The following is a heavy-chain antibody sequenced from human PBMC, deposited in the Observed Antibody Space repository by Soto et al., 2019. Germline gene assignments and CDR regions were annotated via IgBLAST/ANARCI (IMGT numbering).Heavy chain of an antibody. CDR3: ARGRYYYGSGSYYNGYYYFDY. D-gene: IGHD3-10*01. CDR1: GGSFSGYY. V-gene: IGHV4-34*01. Sequence: QVQLQQWGAGLLKPSETLSLTCAVYGGSFSGYYWSWIRQPPGKGLEWIGEINHSGSTNYNPSLKSRVTVSVDTSKNEFSLKLSSVTAADTAVYYCARGRYYYGSGSYYNGYYYFDYWGQGTLVTVSS. CDR2: INHSGST. J-gene: IGHJ4*02.